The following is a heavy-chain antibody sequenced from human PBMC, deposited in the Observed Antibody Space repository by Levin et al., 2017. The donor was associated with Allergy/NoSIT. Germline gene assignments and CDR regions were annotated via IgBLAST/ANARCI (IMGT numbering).Heavy chain of an antibody. CDR2: IIPIFGTA. J-gene: IGHJ4*02. V-gene: IGHV1-69*06. CDR3: AARLRVSGFDY. D-gene: IGHD3-22*01. Sequence: ASVKVSCKASGGTFSSYAISWVRQAPGQGLEWMGGIIPIFGTANYAQKFQGRVTITADKSTSTAYMELSSLRSEDTAVYYCAARLRVSGFDYWGQGTLVTVSS. CDR1: GGTFSSYA.